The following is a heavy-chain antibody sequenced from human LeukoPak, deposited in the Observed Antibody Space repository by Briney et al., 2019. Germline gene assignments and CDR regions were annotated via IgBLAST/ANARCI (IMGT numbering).Heavy chain of an antibody. V-gene: IGHV3-30*02. Sequence: GGSLRLSCAASGFTFNNYGMHWVRQAPGKGLKWVAFIRYDGSTQYYADSVKGRFTVSRDNSKNTLYLQMNSLRVEDTAVYYCARGHPHGWELYLDYWGRGTLVTVSS. D-gene: IGHD1-26*01. CDR2: IRYDGSTQ. CDR1: GFTFNNYG. CDR3: ARGHPHGWELYLDY. J-gene: IGHJ4*02.